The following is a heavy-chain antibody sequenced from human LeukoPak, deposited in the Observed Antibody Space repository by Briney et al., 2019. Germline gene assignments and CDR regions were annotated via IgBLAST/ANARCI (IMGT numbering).Heavy chain of an antibody. Sequence: GGSLRLSCAASGFTFSSYAMSWVRQVPGKGLEWVSSISSSSSYIYYADSVKGRFTISRDNSKNTLYLQMNSLRAEDTAVYYCARSYIVVVPAAMRYWGQGTLVTVSS. D-gene: IGHD2-2*01. V-gene: IGHV3-21*01. CDR3: ARSYIVVVPAAMRY. CDR2: ISSSSSYI. J-gene: IGHJ4*02. CDR1: GFTFSSYA.